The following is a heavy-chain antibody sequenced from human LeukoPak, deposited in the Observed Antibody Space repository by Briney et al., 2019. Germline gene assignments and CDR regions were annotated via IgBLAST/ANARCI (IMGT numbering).Heavy chain of an antibody. CDR1: GFTFDDDV. D-gene: IGHD5-24*01. Sequence: PGRSLRLSCAASGFTFDDDVIHWVRQAPGKGLEWVSYISESSSHTYNADSVKGRFTISRDNAKNSLYLQMNSLRVEDTGIYYCARDRAVKARIGGMDVWGQGTTVIVSS. CDR3: ARDRAVKARIGGMDV. CDR2: ISESSSHT. V-gene: IGHV3-21*06. J-gene: IGHJ6*02.